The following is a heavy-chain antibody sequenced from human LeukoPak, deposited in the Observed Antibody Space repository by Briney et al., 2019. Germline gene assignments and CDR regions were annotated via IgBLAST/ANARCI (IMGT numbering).Heavy chain of an antibody. V-gene: IGHV1-46*01. D-gene: IGHD5-18*01. CDR1: GYTFTSYY. J-gene: IGHJ4*02. CDR2: INPSGGST. CDR3: ARRPPRSTWIQLWYIDY. Sequence: ASVKVSCKAPGYTFTSYYMHWVRQAPGQGLEWMGIINPSGGSTSYAQKFQGRVTMTRDTSTSTVYMELSSLRSEDTAVYYCARRPPRSTWIQLWYIDYWGQGTLVTVSS.